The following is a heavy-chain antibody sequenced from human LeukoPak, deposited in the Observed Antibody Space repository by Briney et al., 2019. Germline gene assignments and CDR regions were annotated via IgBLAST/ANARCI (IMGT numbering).Heavy chain of an antibody. CDR2: INHSGST. CDR3: ARHRPAAY. CDR1: GGSFSGYY. Sequence: PSETLSLTCAVYGGSFSGYYWSWIRQPPGKGLEWIGEINHSGSTNYNPSLKSRVTISVDTSKNQFSLKLSSVTAADTAVYYCARHRPAAYWGQGTLVTVSS. J-gene: IGHJ4*02. V-gene: IGHV4-34*01. D-gene: IGHD6-25*01.